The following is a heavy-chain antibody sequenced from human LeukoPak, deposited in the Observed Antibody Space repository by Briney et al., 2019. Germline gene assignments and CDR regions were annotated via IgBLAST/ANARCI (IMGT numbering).Heavy chain of an antibody. CDR3: ARVGKAAAGTRNYYYYYYMDV. CDR1: GDSISTSNYY. D-gene: IGHD6-13*01. J-gene: IGHJ6*03. Sequence: SETLSLTCTVSGDSISTSNYYWGWIRQSPGKGLEWIASIYYSGRTYYSASLKTRVTISVDTSKNQFSLKLSSVTAADTAVYYCARVGKAAAGTRNYYYYYYMDVWGKGTTVTISS. CDR2: IYYSGRT. V-gene: IGHV4-39*07.